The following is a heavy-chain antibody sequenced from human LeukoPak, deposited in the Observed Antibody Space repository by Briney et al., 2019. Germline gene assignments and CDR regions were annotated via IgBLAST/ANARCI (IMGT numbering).Heavy chain of an antibody. V-gene: IGHV3-66*01. CDR1: GITVSGNY. Sequence: PGGSLRLSCTVSGITVSGNYMSWVRQAPGKGLEWGSIIHSSGTTFYADSVKGRFTISRDNSNNALYLQMNSLRAEDTAIYYCARAPTVTTIYDSWGQGTLVTVSS. CDR3: ARAPTVTTIYDS. J-gene: IGHJ4*02. D-gene: IGHD4-17*01. CDR2: IHSSGTT.